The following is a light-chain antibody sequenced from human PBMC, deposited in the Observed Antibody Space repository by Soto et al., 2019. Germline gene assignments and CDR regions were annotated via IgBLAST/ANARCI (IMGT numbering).Light chain of an antibody. CDR1: QSVSSSD. V-gene: IGKV3-20*01. CDR3: QQYGGSPLYT. Sequence: EIVLTQSPGTLSLSPGDRATLSCRASQSVSSSDLAWYQQKPGQAPRLLIYGASTRATGIPDRFSGSCTGTDFTITISRLEPEDVAVYSCQQYGGSPLYTFGPGTKLEIK. J-gene: IGKJ2*01. CDR2: GAS.